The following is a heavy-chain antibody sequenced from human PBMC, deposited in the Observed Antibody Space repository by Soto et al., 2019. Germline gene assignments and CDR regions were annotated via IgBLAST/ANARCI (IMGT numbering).Heavy chain of an antibody. J-gene: IGHJ4*02. CDR1: GYTFVSYG. CDR2: ISPYNGNT. CDR3: ARDQYYFDSSGYYDF. D-gene: IGHD3-22*01. V-gene: IGHV1-18*04. Sequence: IQLVQSGAEVKKPGASVRVSCETSGYTFVSYGISWVRQAPGQGLEWMGWISPYNGNTNYAEKFKDRVTLTTDTSTDTAFLDLRSLTSDDTAVYFCARDQYYFDSSGYYDFWGQGTLVTVSS.